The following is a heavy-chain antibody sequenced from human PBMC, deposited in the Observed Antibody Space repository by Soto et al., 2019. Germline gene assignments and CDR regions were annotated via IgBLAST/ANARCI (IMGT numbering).Heavy chain of an antibody. Sequence: SETLSLTCTVSGGSISSGDYYWSWIRQPPGKGLEWIGYIYYSGSTYYNPPLKSRVTISVDTSKNQFSLKLSSVTAADTAVYYCARDYSEQYYYDSSGSSYGMDVWGQGTTVTVSS. D-gene: IGHD3-22*01. V-gene: IGHV4-30-4*01. CDR1: GGSISSGDYY. J-gene: IGHJ6*02. CDR2: IYYSGST. CDR3: ARDYSEQYYYDSSGSSYGMDV.